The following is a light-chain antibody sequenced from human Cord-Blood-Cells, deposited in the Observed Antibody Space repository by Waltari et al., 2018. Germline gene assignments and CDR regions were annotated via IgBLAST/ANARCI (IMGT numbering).Light chain of an antibody. V-gene: IGLV2-14*01. Sequence: QSALTQPASVSGSPGQSITISCTGTSSDVGGYNYVSWYQQHPGKAPKLMIYDVSNRPSGVSNRFSGSKSGNTASLTISGLQAEDKADYYCCSYAGSSTWVFGGGTKLTVL. CDR1: SSDVGGYNY. CDR2: DVS. CDR3: CSYAGSSTWV. J-gene: IGLJ3*02.